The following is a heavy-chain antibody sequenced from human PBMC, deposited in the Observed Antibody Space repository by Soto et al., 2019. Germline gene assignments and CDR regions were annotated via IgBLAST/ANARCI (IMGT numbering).Heavy chain of an antibody. CDR1: GYTFRNYG. CDR3: AKEEDSQALDF. Sequence: GASVKVSCKASGYTFRNYGISWVRQAPGQGLEWMGWINPFNGNIKFGQKFQGRVTMTTDTSTSIAYMELTSLTSDDTAVYYCAKEEDSQALDFWGQGTLVTVS. J-gene: IGHJ4*02. V-gene: IGHV1-18*01. CDR2: INPFNGNI.